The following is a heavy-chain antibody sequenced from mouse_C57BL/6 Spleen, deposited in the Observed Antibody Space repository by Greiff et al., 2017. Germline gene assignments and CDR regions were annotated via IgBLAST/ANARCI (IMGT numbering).Heavy chain of an antibody. D-gene: IGHD4-1*01. CDR2: IYPRSGNT. CDR3: ARNWDGYAMDY. V-gene: IGHV1-81*01. CDR1: GYTFTSYG. J-gene: IGHJ4*01. Sequence: VKLVESGAELARPGASVKLSCKASGYTFTSYGISWVKQRTGQGLEWIGEIYPRSGNTYYNEKFKGKATLTADKSSSTAYMALRSLTSEDSAVYFCARNWDGYAMDYWGQGTSVTVSS.